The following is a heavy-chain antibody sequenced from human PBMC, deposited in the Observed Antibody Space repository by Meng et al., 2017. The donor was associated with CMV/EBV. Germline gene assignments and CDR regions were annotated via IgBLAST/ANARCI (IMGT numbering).Heavy chain of an antibody. J-gene: IGHJ6*02. CDR1: GFTFSSYW. CDR3: ARDYWVFDLLRPDGYYYGMDV. Sequence: GGSLRLSCAASGFTFSSYWMSWVRQAPGKGLEWVSSISSSSSYIYYADSVKGRFTISRDNAKNSLYLQMNSLRAEDTAVYYCARDYWVFDLLRPDGYYYGMDVWGQGTTVTVSS. V-gene: IGHV3-21*01. CDR2: ISSSSSYI. D-gene: IGHD3-3*01.